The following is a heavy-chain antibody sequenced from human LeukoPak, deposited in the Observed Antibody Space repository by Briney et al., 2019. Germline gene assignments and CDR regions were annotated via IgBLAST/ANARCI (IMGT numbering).Heavy chain of an antibody. Sequence: ASVKVSCKASGYTFTSYYMHWVRQAPGQGLEWMGIINPSGGSTSYAQKFQGRVTMTRDMSTSTVYMELSSLRSEDTAVYYCARDLAGYSSSWYGASPWGQGTLVTVSS. J-gene: IGHJ5*02. D-gene: IGHD6-13*01. CDR2: INPSGGST. V-gene: IGHV1-46*01. CDR1: GYTFTSYY. CDR3: ARDLAGYSSSWYGASP.